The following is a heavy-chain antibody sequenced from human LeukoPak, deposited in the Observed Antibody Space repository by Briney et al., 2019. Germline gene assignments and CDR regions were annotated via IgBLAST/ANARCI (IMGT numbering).Heavy chain of an antibody. J-gene: IGHJ4*02. CDR2: ISGSGGST. Sequence: GGSLRLSCAVSGCTFSSYSMSWVRQPPGKGLEWVSAISGSGGSTYYADSVKGRFTISRDNSKNTLYLQMNSLRVEDTAVYYCASPGYSYGTFDYWGQGTLVTVSS. CDR3: ASPGYSYGTFDY. V-gene: IGHV3-23*01. D-gene: IGHD5-18*01. CDR1: GCTFSSYS.